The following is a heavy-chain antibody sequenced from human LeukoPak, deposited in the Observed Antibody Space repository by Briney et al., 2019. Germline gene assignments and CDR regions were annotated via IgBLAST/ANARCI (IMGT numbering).Heavy chain of an antibody. CDR1: GFTFSSYA. Sequence: GRSLRLSCAASGFTFSSYAMHWVRQAPGKGLEWVAVISYDGSNKYYADSVKGRFTISRDNSKNTLYLQMNSLRAEDTAVYYCARGSLGGSSGYSYGLYFDYWGQGTLVTVSS. D-gene: IGHD5-18*01. CDR3: ARGSLGGSSGYSYGLYFDY. CDR2: ISYDGSNK. J-gene: IGHJ4*02. V-gene: IGHV3-30*04.